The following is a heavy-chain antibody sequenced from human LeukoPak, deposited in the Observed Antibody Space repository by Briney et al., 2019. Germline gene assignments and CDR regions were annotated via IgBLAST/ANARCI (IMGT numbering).Heavy chain of an antibody. D-gene: IGHD4-17*01. V-gene: IGHV1-69*04. Sequence: ASVKVSCKASGGTFSSYAISWVRQAPGQGLEWMGRIIPILGIANYAQKFQGRVTITADKSTSTAYMELSSLKASDTAMYYCARLSDYGDSNWFDPWGQGTLVTVSS. CDR1: GGTFSSYA. CDR3: ARLSDYGDSNWFDP. CDR2: IIPILGIA. J-gene: IGHJ5*02.